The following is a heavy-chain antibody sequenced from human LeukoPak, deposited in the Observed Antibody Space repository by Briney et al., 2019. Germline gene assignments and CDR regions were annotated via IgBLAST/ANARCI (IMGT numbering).Heavy chain of an antibody. CDR3: AGDLPNYYDSSGYYLTDRFDY. Sequence: SVKVSCKASGGTFSSYAISWVRQAPGQGLEWMGRIIPILGIANYAQKFQGRVTITADKSTSTAYMELSSLRSEDTAVYYCAGDLPNYYDSSGYYLTDRFDYWGQGTLVTVSS. V-gene: IGHV1-69*04. CDR2: IIPILGIA. J-gene: IGHJ4*02. D-gene: IGHD3-22*01. CDR1: GGTFSSYA.